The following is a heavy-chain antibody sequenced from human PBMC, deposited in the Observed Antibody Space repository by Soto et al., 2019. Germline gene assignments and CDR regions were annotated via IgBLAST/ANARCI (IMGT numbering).Heavy chain of an antibody. V-gene: IGHV3-21*02. CDR1: GFTFSSYS. CDR3: ARDHYYDSSGYYYYYYYGMDV. J-gene: IGHJ6*02. Sequence: EELVESGGGVVQPGRSLRLSCVASGFTFSSYSMNWVRQAPGKGLELVSSISSSSSYIYYADSVKGRFTISRDNAKNSLYLQMNSLRAEDTAVYYCARDHYYDSSGYYYYYYYGMDVWGQGTTVTVSS. CDR2: ISSSSSYI. D-gene: IGHD3-22*01.